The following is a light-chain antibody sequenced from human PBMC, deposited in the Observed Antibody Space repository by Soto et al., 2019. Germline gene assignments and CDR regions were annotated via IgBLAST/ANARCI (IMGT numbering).Light chain of an antibody. V-gene: IGKV1-12*01. CDR1: QDVGNF. CDR2: AAS. Sequence: DIHMPQSPSSVSASVGDRVTITCRASQDVGNFLAWYQQRPGKAPKLLTYAASTLQSGVPPRFSGSGSGTDFTLTITSLQPEDFAMYYCQQADTFPRVSFGHGTKVDVK. J-gene: IGKJ3*01. CDR3: QQADTFPRVS.